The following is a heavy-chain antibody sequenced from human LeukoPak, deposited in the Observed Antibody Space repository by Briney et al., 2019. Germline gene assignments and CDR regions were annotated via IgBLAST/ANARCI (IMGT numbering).Heavy chain of an antibody. CDR3: AKHSYDSSGYYSIDY. D-gene: IGHD3-22*01. J-gene: IGHJ4*02. V-gene: IGHV3-23*01. CDR1: GGSISSSS. CDR2: IIGSVHST. Sequence: ETLSLTCTVSGGSISSSSFYWGWIRQPPGKGLEWVSAIIGSVHSTYYADSVKGRFTISRDNSKNTLYLQMNSLRAEDTAVYYCAKHSYDSSGYYSIDYWGQGTLVTVFS.